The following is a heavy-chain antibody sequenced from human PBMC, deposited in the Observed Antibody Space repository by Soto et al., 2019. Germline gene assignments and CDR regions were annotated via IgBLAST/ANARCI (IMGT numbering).Heavy chain of an antibody. D-gene: IGHD3-22*01. CDR3: ARDRMYYYDSSGYYSESVVDY. V-gene: IGHV4-31*03. J-gene: IGHJ4*02. CDR2: IYYSGST. CDR1: GGSIISGGYY. Sequence: SETLSLTCTVSGGSIISGGYYWSWIRQHPGKGLEWIGYIYYSGSTYYNPSLKSRVTISVDTSKNQFSLKLSSVTAADTAVYYCARDRMYYYDSSGYYSESVVDYWGQGTLVTVSS.